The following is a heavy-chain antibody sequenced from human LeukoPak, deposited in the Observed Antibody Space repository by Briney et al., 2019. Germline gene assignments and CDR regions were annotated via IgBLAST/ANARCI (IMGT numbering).Heavy chain of an antibody. J-gene: IGHJ4*02. CDR2: IIPILGIA. CDR1: GGTFSSYA. CDR3: ARDLSGWPVDY. Sequence: GASVKVSCKASGGTFSSYAISWVRQAPGQGLEWMGRIIPILGIANYAQKFQGRVTITADKSTSTAYMELSSLRSEDTAVYYCARDLSGWPVDYWGQGTLVTVSS. V-gene: IGHV1-69*04. D-gene: IGHD6-19*01.